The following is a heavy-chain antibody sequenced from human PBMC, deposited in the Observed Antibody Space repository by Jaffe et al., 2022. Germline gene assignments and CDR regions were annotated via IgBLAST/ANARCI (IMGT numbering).Heavy chain of an antibody. J-gene: IGHJ4*02. CDR2: IKQDGSEK. V-gene: IGHV3-7*01. D-gene: IGHD3-10*01. CDR3: ARDLDYYGSGSYYWGPDRNGYFDY. CDR1: GFTFSSYW. Sequence: EVQLVESGGGLVQPGGSLRLSCAASGFTFSSYWMSWVRQAPGKGLEWVANIKQDGSEKYYVDSVKGRFTISRDNAKNSLYLQMNSLRAEDTAVYYCARDLDYYGSGSYYWGPDRNGYFDYWGQGTLVTVSS.